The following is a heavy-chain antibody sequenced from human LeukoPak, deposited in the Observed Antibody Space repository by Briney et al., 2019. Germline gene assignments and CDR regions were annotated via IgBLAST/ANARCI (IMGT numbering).Heavy chain of an antibody. J-gene: IGHJ4*02. V-gene: IGHV4-4*02. D-gene: IGHD2/OR15-2a*01. CDR3: ARENRPFCPFAY. Sequence: SETLSLTCGVSGGSIDITNYWSWVRQVPDKGLECSGEISRDGTTNYNASLRRRVAMAVARANNQSSLSLTSVTAAATAVYYGARENRPFCPFAYWGQGTLVTVSS. CDR2: ISRDGTT. CDR1: GGSIDITNY.